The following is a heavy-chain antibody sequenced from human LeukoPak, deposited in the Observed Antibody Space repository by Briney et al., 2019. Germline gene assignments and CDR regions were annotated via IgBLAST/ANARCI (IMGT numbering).Heavy chain of an antibody. CDR1: GGSFSGYY. D-gene: IGHD1-1*01. J-gene: IGHJ5*02. CDR2: INHSGST. Sequence: PSETLSLTCAVYGGSFSGYYWSWIRQPPGKGLEWIGEINHSGSTNYNPSLKSRVTISVDTSKNQFSLKLSSVTAADTAVSYCATGGELEPTWFDPWGQGTLGTVSS. V-gene: IGHV4-34*01. CDR3: ATGGELEPTWFDP.